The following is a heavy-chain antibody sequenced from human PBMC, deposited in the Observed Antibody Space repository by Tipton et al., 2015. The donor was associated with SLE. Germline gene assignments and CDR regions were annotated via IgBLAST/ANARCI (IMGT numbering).Heavy chain of an antibody. J-gene: IGHJ2*01. V-gene: IGHV4-59*01. CDR1: GGSISSYY. CDR2: IYYSGST. Sequence: TLPLTCTVSGGSISSYYWSWIRQPPGKGLEWIGYIYYSGSTNYNPSLKSRVTISVDTSKNQFSLKLSSVTAADTAVYYCAGARFKDWYFDLWGRGTLVTVSS. CDR3: AGARFKDWYFDL.